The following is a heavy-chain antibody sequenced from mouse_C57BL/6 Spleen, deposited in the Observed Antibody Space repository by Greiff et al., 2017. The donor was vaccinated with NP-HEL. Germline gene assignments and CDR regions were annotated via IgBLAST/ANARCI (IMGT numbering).Heavy chain of an antibody. V-gene: IGHV1-5*01. CDR2: IYPGNSDT. CDR1: GYTFTSYW. J-gene: IGHJ2*01. Sequence: VHVKQSGTVLARPGASVKMSCKTSGYTFTSYWMHWVKQRPGQGLEWIGAIYPGNSDTSYNQKFKGKAKLTAVTSASTAYMELSSLTNEDSAVYYCTAGDGSYYFDYWGQGTTLTVSS. CDR3: TAGDGSYYFDY. D-gene: IGHD2-3*01.